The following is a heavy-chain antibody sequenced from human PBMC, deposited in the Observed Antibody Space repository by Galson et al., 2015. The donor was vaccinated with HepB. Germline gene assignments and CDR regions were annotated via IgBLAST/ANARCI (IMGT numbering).Heavy chain of an antibody. J-gene: IGHJ3*02. Sequence: SVKVSCKASGYTFTGYYIHWARQAPGQGLEWLGWINPNSGGTNYAQRFQGRVTMTTDTSTSTAYMELRSLRSDDTAIYYCVRDLYPTGAYSAFDIWGQGTLVTVSS. V-gene: IGHV1-2*02. D-gene: IGHD1-26*01. CDR3: VRDLYPTGAYSAFDI. CDR2: INPNSGGT. CDR1: GYTFTGYY.